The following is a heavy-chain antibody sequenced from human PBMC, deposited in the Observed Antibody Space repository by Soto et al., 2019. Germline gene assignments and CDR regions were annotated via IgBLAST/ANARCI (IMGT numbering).Heavy chain of an antibody. CDR3: ARLGFDLDTLSPYYNVHHYYGVDV. V-gene: IGHV4-39*07. D-gene: IGHD3-9*01. J-gene: IGHJ6*02. Sequence: PSETLSLTCTVSGGSISSSSYYWGWIRQPPGKGLEWIGSIYYSGSTYYNPSFQGQVTISADKSISTAYLQWSSLRASDTAMYFCARLGFDLDTLSPYYNVHHYYGVDVWGQGTTVTVSS. CDR2: IYYSGST. CDR1: GGSISSSSYY.